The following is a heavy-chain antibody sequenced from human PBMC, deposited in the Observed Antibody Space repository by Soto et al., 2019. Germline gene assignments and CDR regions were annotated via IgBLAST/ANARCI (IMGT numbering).Heavy chain of an antibody. CDR1: SGSISSSNW. D-gene: IGHD3-10*01. CDR2: IYHSGST. CDR3: ARMVRGVTPYYYYYMDV. V-gene: IGHV4-4*02. J-gene: IGHJ6*03. Sequence: SETLSLTCAVSSGSISSSNWWSWVRQPPGKGLEWIGEIYHSGSTNYNPSLKSRVTISVDKSKNQFSLKLSSVTAADTAVYYCARMVRGVTPYYYYYMDVWGKGTTVTVSS.